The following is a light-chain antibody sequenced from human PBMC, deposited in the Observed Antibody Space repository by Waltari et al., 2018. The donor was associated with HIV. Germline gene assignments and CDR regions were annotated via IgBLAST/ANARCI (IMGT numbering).Light chain of an antibody. CDR3: SSYTTTATLV. J-gene: IGLJ1*01. Sequence: QSALTQPASVSGSPGQSITIFCIGTSRDISAYNSVAWHQQPPAKAPNPIVYGVSNRPSDVSARFSGSKSGNTASLTISGLQDDDESDYYCSSYTTTATLVFGTGTKVTVL. CDR2: GVS. CDR1: SRDISAYNS. V-gene: IGLV2-14*03.